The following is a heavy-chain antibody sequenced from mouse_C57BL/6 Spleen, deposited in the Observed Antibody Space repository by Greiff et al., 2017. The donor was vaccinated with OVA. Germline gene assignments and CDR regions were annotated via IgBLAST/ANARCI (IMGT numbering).Heavy chain of an antibody. CDR1: GYTFTSYW. V-gene: IGHV1-52*01. CDR2: IDPSDSET. D-gene: IGHD2-1*01. J-gene: IGHJ4*01. Sequence: VQLQQPGAELVRPGSSVKLSCKASGYTFTSYWMHWVKQRPIQGLEWIGNIDPSDSETHYNQKFKDKATLTVDKSSSTAYMQHSSLTSEDSAVYYCARGDYGNYDGAMDYWGQGTSVTVSS. CDR3: ARGDYGNYDGAMDY.